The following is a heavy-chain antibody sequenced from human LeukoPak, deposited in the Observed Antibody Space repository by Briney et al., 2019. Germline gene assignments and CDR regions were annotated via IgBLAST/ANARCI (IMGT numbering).Heavy chain of an antibody. CDR2: ISSSGSTI. J-gene: IGHJ4*02. Sequence: GGSLRLSCAASGFTFSSYEMNWLRQAPGKGLEWVSYISSSGSTIYYADSVEGRFTISRDNAKNSLYLQMNSLRAEDTAVYYCARNLLLWFGEPRGGFDYWGQGTLVTVSS. V-gene: IGHV3-48*03. CDR3: ARNLLLWFGEPRGGFDY. D-gene: IGHD3-10*01. CDR1: GFTFSSYE.